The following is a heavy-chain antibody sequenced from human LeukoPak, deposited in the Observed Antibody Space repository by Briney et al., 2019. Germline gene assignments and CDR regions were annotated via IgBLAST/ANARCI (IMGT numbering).Heavy chain of an antibody. CDR1: GYTFTSYA. CDR3: ASSRGFWHHYDILTGPDPDAFDI. Sequence: ASVKVSCKASGYTFTSYAMNWVRQAPGQGLEWMGWINTNTGNPTYAQGFTGRFVFSLDTSVSTAYLQISSLKAEDTAVYYCASSRGFWHHYDILTGPDPDAFDIWGQGTMVTVSS. J-gene: IGHJ3*02. V-gene: IGHV7-4-1*02. CDR2: INTNTGNP. D-gene: IGHD3-9*01.